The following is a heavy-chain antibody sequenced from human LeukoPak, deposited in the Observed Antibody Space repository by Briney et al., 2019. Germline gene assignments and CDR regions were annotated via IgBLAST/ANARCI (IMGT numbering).Heavy chain of an antibody. D-gene: IGHD6-13*01. CDR3: ATLYSSSWYPDAFDI. V-gene: IGHV3-48*01. Sequence: EGSLRLSCAASGFTFSSYSMNWVRQAPGKGLEWVSYISSSSSTIYYADSVKGRFTISRDNAKNSLYLQMNSLRAEDTAVYYCATLYSSSWYPDAFDIWGQGTMVTVSS. CDR1: GFTFSSYS. CDR2: ISSSSSTI. J-gene: IGHJ3*02.